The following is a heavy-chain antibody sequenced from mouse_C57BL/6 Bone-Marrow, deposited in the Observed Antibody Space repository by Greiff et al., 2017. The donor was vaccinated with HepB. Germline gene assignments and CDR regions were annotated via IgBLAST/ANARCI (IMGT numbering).Heavy chain of an antibody. J-gene: IGHJ3*01. CDR3: ARGGCPWFAY. V-gene: IGHV3-6*01. CDR2: ISYDGSN. Sequence: EVQLQESGPGLVKPSQSLSLTCSVTGYSITSGYYWNWIRQFPGNKLEWLGYISYDGSNNYNPSLKNRISSTRDTSKNQFFLKLTSVTTEDTATYYCARGGCPWFAYWGQGTLVTVSA. CDR1: GYSITSGYY.